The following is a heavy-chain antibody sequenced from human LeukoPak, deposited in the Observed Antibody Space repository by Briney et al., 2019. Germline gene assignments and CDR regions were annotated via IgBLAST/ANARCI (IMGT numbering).Heavy chain of an antibody. CDR3: ARDRSFEGVPQQKDY. CDR1: GFTFSSYS. J-gene: IGHJ4*02. Sequence: GGSLRLSCAASGFTFSSYSMNWVRQAPGKGLEWVSSISSSSSYIYYADSVKGRFTISRDNAKNSLYLQMNSLRAEDTAVYYCARDRSFEGVPQQKDYWGQGTLVTVSS. V-gene: IGHV3-21*01. D-gene: IGHD3-16*01. CDR2: ISSSSSYI.